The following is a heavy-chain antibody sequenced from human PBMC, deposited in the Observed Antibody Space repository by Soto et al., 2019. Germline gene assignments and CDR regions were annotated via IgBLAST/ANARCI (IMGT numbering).Heavy chain of an antibody. J-gene: IGHJ4*02. CDR3: AKDAGYSYGYRYFDY. V-gene: IGHV3-74*01. CDR2: INSDGSST. CDR1: GFTFSSYW. Sequence: HPGGSLRLSCAASGFTFSSYWMHWVRQAPGKGLVWVSRINSDGSSTSYADSVKGRFTISRDNAKNTLYLQMNSLRAEDTAVYYCAKDAGYSYGYRYFDYWGQGTLVTVSS. D-gene: IGHD5-18*01.